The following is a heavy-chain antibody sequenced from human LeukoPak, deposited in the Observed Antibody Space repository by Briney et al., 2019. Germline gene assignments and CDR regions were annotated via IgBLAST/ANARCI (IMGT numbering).Heavy chain of an antibody. CDR3: ARVETPVTTTPPFDL. D-gene: IGHD4-17*01. Sequence: KPSETLSLTCTVSGDSVSSGNYHGRWIRQPPGKGLEWIGNISNSGNTNYNPSLKSRVTISIDTSNNHFSLMLSSVTAADTAVYYCARVETPVTTTPPFDLWGQGTLVTVSS. CDR2: ISNSGNT. CDR1: GDSVSSGNYH. V-gene: IGHV4-61*03. J-gene: IGHJ4*02.